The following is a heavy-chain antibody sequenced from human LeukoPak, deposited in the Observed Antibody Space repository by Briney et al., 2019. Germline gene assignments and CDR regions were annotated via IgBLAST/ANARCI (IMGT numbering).Heavy chain of an antibody. Sequence: GGSLRLSCAASEFSVGSNYMTWVRQAPGKGLEWVSLIYSGGSTYYADSVKGRFTISRDNSKNTLYLQMNSLRAEDTAVYYCARDSLPVLRYFDWLLYDYYYYMDVWGQGTLVTVSS. CDR1: EFSVGSNY. J-gene: IGHJ6*03. V-gene: IGHV3-66*01. D-gene: IGHD3-9*01. CDR2: IYSGGST. CDR3: ARDSLPVLRYFDWLLYDYYYYMDV.